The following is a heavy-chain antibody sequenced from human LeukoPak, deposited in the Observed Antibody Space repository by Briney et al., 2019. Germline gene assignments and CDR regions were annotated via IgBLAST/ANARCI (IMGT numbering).Heavy chain of an antibody. D-gene: IGHD2-8*01. Sequence: SETLSLTCTVSGYSISSGYYWGWIRQPPGKGLEWIGSIYHSGSTNYNPSLKSRVTISVDTSKNQFSLKLSSVTAADTAVYYCARQWGKLTSFDYWGQGTLVTVSS. CDR2: IYHSGST. V-gene: IGHV4-38-2*02. CDR1: GYSISSGYY. CDR3: ARQWGKLTSFDY. J-gene: IGHJ4*02.